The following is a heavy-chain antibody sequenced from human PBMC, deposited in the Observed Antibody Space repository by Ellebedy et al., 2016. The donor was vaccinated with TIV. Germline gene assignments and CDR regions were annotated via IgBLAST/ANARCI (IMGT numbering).Heavy chain of an antibody. CDR1: GGSFSGYY. J-gene: IGHJ6*02. D-gene: IGHD4-17*01. CDR2: IYYSGST. CDR3: ARDRIEEDYADDDLRSYGMDV. V-gene: IGHV4-34*01. Sequence: SETLSLXCAVYGGSFSGYYWGWIRQPPGKGLEWIGSIYYSGSTYYNPSLKSRVTISVDTSKNQFSLKLSSVTAADTAVYYCARDRIEEDYADDDLRSYGMDVWGQGTTVTVSS.